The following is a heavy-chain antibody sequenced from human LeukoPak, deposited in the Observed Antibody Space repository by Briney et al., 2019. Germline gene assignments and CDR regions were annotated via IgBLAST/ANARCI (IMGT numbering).Heavy chain of an antibody. J-gene: IGHJ4*02. V-gene: IGHV4-59*08. Sequence: PSETLSLTCTVSGGSISSYYWSWIRQPPGKGLEWIGYIYYSGSTNYNPPLKSRVTISVDTSKNQFSLKLSSVTAADTAVYYCARHLYGTYYFDYWGQGTLVTVSS. CDR1: GGSISSYY. CDR2: IYYSGST. D-gene: IGHD4-17*01. CDR3: ARHLYGTYYFDY.